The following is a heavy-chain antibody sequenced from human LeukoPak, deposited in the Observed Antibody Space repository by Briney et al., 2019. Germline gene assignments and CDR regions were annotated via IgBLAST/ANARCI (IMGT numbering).Heavy chain of an antibody. CDR2: INPNSGGT. V-gene: IGHV1-2*02. CDR3: ARGSCSSTSCYLVLNY. Sequence: ASVKVSCKASGYTFTGYYMHWVRQAPGQGLEWMGWINPNSGGTNYAQKFQGRVTMTRDTSISTAYMELSRLRSDDTAVYYCARGSCSSTSCYLVLNYWGQGTLVTVSS. CDR1: GYTFTGYY. J-gene: IGHJ4*02. D-gene: IGHD2-2*01.